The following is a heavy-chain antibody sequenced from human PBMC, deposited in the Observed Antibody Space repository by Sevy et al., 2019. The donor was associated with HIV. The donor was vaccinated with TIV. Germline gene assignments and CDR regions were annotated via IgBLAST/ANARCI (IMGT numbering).Heavy chain of an antibody. J-gene: IGHJ1*01. D-gene: IGHD2-8*01. CDR3: ARAGTRGYGTNGVCLEYFQH. CDR2: ISYDGSNK. CDR1: GFTFSSYA. Sequence: GGSLRLSCAASGFTFSSYAMHWVRQAPGKGLEWVAVISYDGSNKYYADSVKGRFTISRDNSKNTQYLQMNSLRAEDTAVYYCARAGTRGYGTNGVCLEYFQHWGQGTLVTVSS. V-gene: IGHV3-30-3*01.